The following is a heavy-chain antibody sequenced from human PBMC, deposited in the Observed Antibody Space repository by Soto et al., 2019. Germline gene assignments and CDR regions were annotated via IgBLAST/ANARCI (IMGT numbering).Heavy chain of an antibody. V-gene: IGHV4-59*01. CDR1: GGSISSYY. Sequence: SETLSLTCTVSGGSISSYYWSWIRQPPGKGLEWIGYIYYSGSTNYNPSLKSRVTMTRDTSTSTVYMELSSLTSEDTATYFCGRILPPATFDYWGQGTLVTVSS. D-gene: IGHD2-21*02. J-gene: IGHJ4*02. CDR3: GRILPPATFDY. CDR2: IYYSGST.